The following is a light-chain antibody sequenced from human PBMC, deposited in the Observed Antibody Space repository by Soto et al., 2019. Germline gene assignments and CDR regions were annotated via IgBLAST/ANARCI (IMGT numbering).Light chain of an antibody. CDR2: GAS. CDR1: QSVTSNY. V-gene: IGKV3-20*01. J-gene: IGKJ3*01. Sequence: EVVLTQSPGTLSLSPGEGATLSCRASQSVTSNYVAWYQQKPGQAPSLLIYGASTRATGIPDRFSGSGSGTDFTLTISSLEPEDCGVFYCQQYGGVPFTFGPGTKVDIK. CDR3: QQYGGVPFT.